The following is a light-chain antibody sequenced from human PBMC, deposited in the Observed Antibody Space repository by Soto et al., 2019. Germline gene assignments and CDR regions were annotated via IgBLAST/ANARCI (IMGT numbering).Light chain of an antibody. Sequence: EIVLTQSPATLSLSPGERATLSCRASPSVTNYLAWYQQKPGQAPRLLIYGAFNRATGIPARFSGSGSGTDFTLTISSLEPEDFAVYYCQQRRNWPPLTFGGGTKVEIK. J-gene: IGKJ4*01. CDR1: PSVTNY. CDR2: GAF. V-gene: IGKV3-11*01. CDR3: QQRRNWPPLT.